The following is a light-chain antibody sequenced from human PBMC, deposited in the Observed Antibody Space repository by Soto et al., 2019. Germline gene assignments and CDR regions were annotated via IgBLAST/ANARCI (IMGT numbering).Light chain of an antibody. CDR1: HTISSSY. CDR3: QENNDWRFT. J-gene: IGKJ3*01. Sequence: EIVLTQSPGTLSLSPGERATLSCRASHTISSSYLAWYQQKPGQAPRLLIYGASTRATGIPARFSGSGSGTEFTLTISSLQSEDFAVYYCQENNDWRFTFGPGTKVDIK. V-gene: IGKV3-15*01. CDR2: GAS.